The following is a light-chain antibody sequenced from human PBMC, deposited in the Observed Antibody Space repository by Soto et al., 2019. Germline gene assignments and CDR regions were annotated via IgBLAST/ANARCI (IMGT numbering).Light chain of an antibody. Sequence: EIVLTQSPATLSLSPGERATLSCRASQSVSSYLAWYQQKPGQAPRLLIYDASNRATGIPARFSGSGSGTDFTLTISSLAPEDFAVYYCQQRSNWLFGGGTKVDIK. CDR3: QQRSNWL. CDR2: DAS. CDR1: QSVSSY. V-gene: IGKV3-11*01. J-gene: IGKJ4*01.